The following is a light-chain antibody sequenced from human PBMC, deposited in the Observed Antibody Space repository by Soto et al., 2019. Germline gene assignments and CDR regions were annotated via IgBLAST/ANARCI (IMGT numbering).Light chain of an antibody. V-gene: IGKV1-6*01. CDR2: AAS. Sequence: RMTQYPSAMSASVGDRVTITCRASQGIRNDLGWYQQKPGKAPKLLIYAASNLQSGVPARFSGSGSGTDFTLTISSLQPEDFATYYCLQKYFYPFTFGPGTKVDIK. CDR1: QGIRND. J-gene: IGKJ3*01. CDR3: LQKYFYPFT.